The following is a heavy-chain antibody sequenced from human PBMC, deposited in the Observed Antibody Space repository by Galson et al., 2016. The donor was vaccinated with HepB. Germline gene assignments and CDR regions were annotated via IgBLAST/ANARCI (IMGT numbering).Heavy chain of an antibody. CDR3: ARGGNYGYT. CDR1: GFTVSNNF. Sequence: SLRLSCAASGFTVSNNFMRWVRQAPGKGLEWVSHIHSGGGTHYVDSVKGRFIISRDNSKNTLYLQKNSLRVEDTAVYYCARGGNYGYTWGLGTLVTVSS. J-gene: IGHJ4*02. D-gene: IGHD1-26*01. V-gene: IGHV3-53*01. CDR2: IHSGGGT.